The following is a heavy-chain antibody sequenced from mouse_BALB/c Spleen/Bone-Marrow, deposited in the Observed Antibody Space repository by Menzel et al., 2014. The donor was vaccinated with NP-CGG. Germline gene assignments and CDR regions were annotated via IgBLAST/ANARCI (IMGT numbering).Heavy chain of an antibody. CDR3: AREGYGYQYFDY. D-gene: IGHD2-2*01. J-gene: IGHJ2*01. V-gene: IGHV1-69*01. Sequence: QVQLQQPGAELVMPGASVKMSCKASGYTFTDYWMHWVKQRPGQGLEWIGAIDTSDSYTSYNQKLKGKATLTVDESSSTAYMQLSSLTSEDSAVYYCAREGYGYQYFDYWGQGTTLTVSS. CDR2: IDTSDSYT. CDR1: GYTFTDYW.